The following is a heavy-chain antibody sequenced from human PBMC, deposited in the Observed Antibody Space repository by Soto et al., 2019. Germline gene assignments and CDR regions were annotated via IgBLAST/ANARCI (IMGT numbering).Heavy chain of an antibody. CDR3: AKDGGLQNDDAFDI. J-gene: IGHJ3*02. CDR1: GFTFDSYA. CDR2: ISGSGDYT. V-gene: IGHV3-23*01. Sequence: PGGSLRLSCAASGFTFDSYAMNWVLQAPGKGLEWVSTISGSGDYTYYTDSVKGRFTISRDNSKNTLYLQMNSLRAEDTAVYYCAKDGGLQNDDAFDIWGQGTMVTVSS. D-gene: IGHD5-12*01.